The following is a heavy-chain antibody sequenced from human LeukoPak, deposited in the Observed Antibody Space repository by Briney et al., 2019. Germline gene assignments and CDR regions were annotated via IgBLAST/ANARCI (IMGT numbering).Heavy chain of an antibody. CDR2: INHSGST. CDR1: GGSFSGYY. J-gene: IGHJ4*02. Sequence: PSETLSLTCAVYGGSFSGYYWSWIRQPPGKGLEWIGEINHSGSTNYNPSLKSRVTISVDTSKNQFSLKLSSVTAADTAVYYCARELVEMATVYFDYWGQGTLVTVSS. CDR3: ARELVEMATVYFDY. D-gene: IGHD5-24*01. V-gene: IGHV4-34*01.